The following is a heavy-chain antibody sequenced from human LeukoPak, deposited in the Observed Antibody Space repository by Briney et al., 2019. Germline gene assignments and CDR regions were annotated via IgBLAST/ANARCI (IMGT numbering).Heavy chain of an antibody. D-gene: IGHD5-12*01. J-gene: IGHJ4*02. V-gene: IGHV4-31*03. Sequence: TLSLTCTVSGGSISSGGYYWSWLRQQPGEGLVWIGYIYYREITYYNPSLKSRVTISVDTSKSQFSLKLSSVTAADTAVYYCARRVATTRSFDYWGQGTLVTVSS. CDR2: IYYREIT. CDR1: GGSISSGGYY. CDR3: ARRVATTRSFDY.